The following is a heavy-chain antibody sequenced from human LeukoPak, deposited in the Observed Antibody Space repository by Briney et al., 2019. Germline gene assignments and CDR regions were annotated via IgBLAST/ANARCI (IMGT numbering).Heavy chain of an antibody. CDR3: ARVTPSAAAGTDY. Sequence: KPGGSLRLSCAASGFTFRSYSMNWVRQAPGKGLEWVSSISSSSSYIYYADSVKGRFTISRDNAKSSLYLQMNSQRAEDTAVYYCARVTPSAAAGTDYWGQGTLVTVSS. CDR1: GFTFRSYS. V-gene: IGHV3-21*01. J-gene: IGHJ4*02. D-gene: IGHD6-13*01. CDR2: ISSSSSYI.